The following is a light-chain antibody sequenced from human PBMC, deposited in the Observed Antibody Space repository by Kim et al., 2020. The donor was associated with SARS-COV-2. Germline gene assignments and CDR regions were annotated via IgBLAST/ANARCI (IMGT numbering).Light chain of an antibody. CDR3: AAWDDSLNGVV. CDR1: SPNIGSNT. CDR2: SNN. Sequence: GQRVTSSCSGSSPNIGSNTVNWYQQLPGTAPKLLIYSNNQRPSGVPDRFAGSKSGTSASLAISGLQSEDEADYYCAAWDDSLNGVVFGGGTKLTVL. J-gene: IGLJ2*01. V-gene: IGLV1-44*01.